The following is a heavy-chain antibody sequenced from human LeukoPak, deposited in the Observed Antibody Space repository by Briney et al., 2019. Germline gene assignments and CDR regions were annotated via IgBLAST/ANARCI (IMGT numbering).Heavy chain of an antibody. D-gene: IGHD1-26*01. CDR3: ARNLIVGAINAFDI. CDR1: GGSISSYY. J-gene: IGHJ3*02. Sequence: SETLSLTCTVSGGSISSYYWSWIRQPAGKGLEWIGRIYTSGSTNYNPSLKSRVTMSVDTSKNQFSLKLSSVTAADTAVYYCARNLIVGAINAFDIWGQGTMVTVSS. CDR2: IYTSGST. V-gene: IGHV4-4*07.